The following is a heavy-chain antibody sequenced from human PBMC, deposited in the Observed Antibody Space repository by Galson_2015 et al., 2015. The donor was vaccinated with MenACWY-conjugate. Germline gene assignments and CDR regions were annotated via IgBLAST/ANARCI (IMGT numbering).Heavy chain of an antibody. V-gene: IGHV3-74*01. CDR2: IRTDGSTT. Sequence: SLRLSCAASGFSFSSHWMHWVRQAPGKGLEWVAGIRTDGSTTSYADSVKGRFTISRDNSENTLYLQMNSLGAEDTAVYYCARTFVVATDFDSWGQGALVSVSS. J-gene: IGHJ4*02. CDR1: GFSFSSHW. D-gene: IGHD5-12*01. CDR3: ARTFVVATDFDS.